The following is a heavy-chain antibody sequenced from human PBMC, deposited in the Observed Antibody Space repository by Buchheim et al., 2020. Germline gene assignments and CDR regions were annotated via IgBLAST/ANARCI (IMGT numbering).Heavy chain of an antibody. D-gene: IGHD3-16*01. J-gene: IGHJ4*02. CDR1: GFTFNTYT. Sequence: EVHLLESGGGLEQPGGSLRLSCAASGFTFNTYTMSWVRQAPGKGLEWVSSITGNADTTYYADSGKGRFTISRDNSKDPLYLQLNALRPEDTAVYYCASIPHNYYWGSDFWGQGTL. CDR2: ITGNADTT. V-gene: IGHV3-23*01. CDR3: ASIPHNYYWGSDF.